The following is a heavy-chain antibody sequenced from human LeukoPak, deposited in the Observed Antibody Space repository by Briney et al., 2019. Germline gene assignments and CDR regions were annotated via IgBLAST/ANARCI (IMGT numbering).Heavy chain of an antibody. CDR1: GYNFTSYD. CDR2: ISAYNGHT. D-gene: IGHD2-15*01. V-gene: IGHV1-18*01. CDR3: SRVYSGEYYYYYYLDV. Sequence: ASVKVSCKASGYNFTSYDISWVRQAPGQGLEWMGWISAYNGHTNYAQKPQGRVTMTADTSTSTAYMELRSLRSGDTAVYYCSRVYSGEYYYYYYLDVWGKGTTVTVSS. J-gene: IGHJ6*03.